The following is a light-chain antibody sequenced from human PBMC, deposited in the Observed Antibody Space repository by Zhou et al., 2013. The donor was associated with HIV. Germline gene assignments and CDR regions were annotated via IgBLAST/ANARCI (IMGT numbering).Light chain of an antibody. CDR1: QSLLHSNGYNY. V-gene: IGKV2-28*01. J-gene: IGKJ2*01. CDR2: LGS. CDR3: MQGTHWPYT. Sequence: DIVMTQSPLSLPVTPGEPASISCRSSQSLLHSNGYNYLDWYLQKAGQSPQLLISLGSNRASGVPDRFSGSGSGTDFTLKISRVEAEDVGVYYCMQGTHWPYTFGQGTKLEIK.